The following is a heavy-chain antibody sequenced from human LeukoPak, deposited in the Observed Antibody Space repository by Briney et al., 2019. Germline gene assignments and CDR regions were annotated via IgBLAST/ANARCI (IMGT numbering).Heavy chain of an antibody. CDR3: ASQPSVADLDY. CDR2: IKPDGSEE. CDR1: GFTISSYW. J-gene: IGHJ4*02. D-gene: IGHD6-6*01. Sequence: GGSLRLSCAASGFTISSYWMTWVSQAPGKGLEWVANIKPDGSEEYYVDSVKGRFTISRDNAKNSLYLQLNSLRAEDTAVYYCASQPSVADLDYWGQGTLATVSS. V-gene: IGHV3-7*01.